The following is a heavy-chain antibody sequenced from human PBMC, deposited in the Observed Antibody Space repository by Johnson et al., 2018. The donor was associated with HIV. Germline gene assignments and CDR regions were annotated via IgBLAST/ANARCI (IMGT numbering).Heavy chain of an antibody. CDR2: ISYDGSNK. Sequence: QMQLVESGGGVVQPGRSLRLSCAASGFTFSSYAMHWVRQAPGKGLEWVAVISYDGSNKYYADCVKGRFTISRDNSKNTLYLQMNSLRAEDTAVYYCAKGLVPAAVSRRTGAPDAFDIWGQGTMVTVSS. CDR3: AKGLVPAAVSRRTGAPDAFDI. CDR1: GFTFSSYA. J-gene: IGHJ3*02. V-gene: IGHV3-30*04. D-gene: IGHD2-2*01.